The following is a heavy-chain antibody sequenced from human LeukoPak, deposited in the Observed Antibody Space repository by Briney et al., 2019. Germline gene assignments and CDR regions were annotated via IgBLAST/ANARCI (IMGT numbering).Heavy chain of an antibody. V-gene: IGHV3-23*01. Sequence: GGSLRLSCAASGFTFSTYAMSWVRQAPGKGLEWVSVVSGTGGGTYYGDSVRGRFTISRDNSKKTVYLQMNSLRAEDTAVYFCAKEGRGNFWSGYSDYWGQGTPVTVSS. CDR2: VSGTGGGT. CDR3: AKEGRGNFWSGYSDY. CDR1: GFTFSTYA. D-gene: IGHD3-3*01. J-gene: IGHJ4*02.